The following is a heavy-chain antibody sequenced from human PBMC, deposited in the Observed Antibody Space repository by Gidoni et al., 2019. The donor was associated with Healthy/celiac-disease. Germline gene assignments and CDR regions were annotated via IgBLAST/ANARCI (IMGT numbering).Heavy chain of an antibody. Sequence: QVQLQQSGPGLVKPSQTLSLTCAISGASVPSNTPPWNWIRQSPSRGLEWLGRTYYRSKWYNDYAVSVKSRITINPDTSKNQFSLQLNSVTPEDTAVYYCARASGITFGGVIALDYWGQGTLVTVSS. J-gene: IGHJ4*02. CDR1: GASVPSNTPP. D-gene: IGHD3-16*02. CDR3: ARASGITFGGVIALDY. CDR2: TYYRSKWYN. V-gene: IGHV6-1*01.